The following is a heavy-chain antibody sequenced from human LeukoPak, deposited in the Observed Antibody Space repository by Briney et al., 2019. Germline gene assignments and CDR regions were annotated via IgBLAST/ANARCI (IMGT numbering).Heavy chain of an antibody. CDR1: GYTFTGYY. CDR3: ARGKMVYATNNWFDP. Sequence: GASVKVSCKASGYTFTGYYMHWVRQAPGQGLEWMGWINPNSGGTNYAQKFQGRVTMTRDTSISTAYMELSRLRSDDTAVYYCARGKMVYATNNWFDPWGQGTLVTVSS. D-gene: IGHD2-8*01. CDR2: INPNSGGT. J-gene: IGHJ5*02. V-gene: IGHV1-2*02.